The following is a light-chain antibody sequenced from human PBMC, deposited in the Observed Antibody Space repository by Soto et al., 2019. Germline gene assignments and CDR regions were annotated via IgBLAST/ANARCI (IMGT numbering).Light chain of an antibody. CDR3: QQYNNWPPWT. CDR1: QNISRS. J-gene: IGKJ1*01. Sequence: ELVMTQSAGTLSVSPAERATLSCRASQNISRSLAWYQQKPGQAPRLLIYGASTRATGIPARFSGSGSGTEFTLTISSLQSEDFAVYYCQQYNNWPPWTVGQGTKVDI. CDR2: GAS. V-gene: IGKV3-15*01.